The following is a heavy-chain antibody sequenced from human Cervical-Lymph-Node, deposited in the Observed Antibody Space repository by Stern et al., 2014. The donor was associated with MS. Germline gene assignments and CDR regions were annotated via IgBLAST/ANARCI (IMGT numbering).Heavy chain of an antibody. CDR2: ITNVGST. V-gene: IGHV3-53*01. CDR1: GFTGSRDY. CDR3: ARDTSSPERSDW. J-gene: IGHJ4*02. Sequence: VKLVQSGGGVIQPGGSLRLSCTASGFTGSRDYMTWVRQATGKGLEWVSLITNVGSTFYTDSVKGRFTISRDDSKNTVYLHMTSLRAEDTAMYYCARDTSSPERSDWWGQGTLVTVSS. D-gene: IGHD1-1*01.